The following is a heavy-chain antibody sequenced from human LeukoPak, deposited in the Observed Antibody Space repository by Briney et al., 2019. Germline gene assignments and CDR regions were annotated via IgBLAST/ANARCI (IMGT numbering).Heavy chain of an antibody. CDR3: AGSSYYGSGNFDY. J-gene: IGHJ4*02. Sequence: GGSLRLSCAASGFTFSTYATTWVRQAPGKGLEWVSTISGSEGSTYYADSVKGRFTISRDNSKNTLDLQMNSLRAEDTAVYYCAGSSYYGSGNFDYWGQGTLVTVSS. V-gene: IGHV3-23*01. CDR2: ISGSEGST. CDR1: GFTFSTYA. D-gene: IGHD3-10*01.